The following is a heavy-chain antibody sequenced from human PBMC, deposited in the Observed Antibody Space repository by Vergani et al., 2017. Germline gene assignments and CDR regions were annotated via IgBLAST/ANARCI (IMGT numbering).Heavy chain of an antibody. Sequence: QVQLQESGPGLVKPSQTLSLTCTVSGGSISRGGYYWSWIRQHPGKGLEWIGYIYYSGSTYYNPSLKSRVFMSTDTSKNQFYLKLTSVTAADTAVYYCARHDVLEGWFDPWGPGTLVTVST. CDR3: ARHDVLEGWFDP. CDR1: GGSISRGGYY. V-gene: IGHV4-31*03. D-gene: IGHD3-16*01. CDR2: IYYSGST. J-gene: IGHJ5*01.